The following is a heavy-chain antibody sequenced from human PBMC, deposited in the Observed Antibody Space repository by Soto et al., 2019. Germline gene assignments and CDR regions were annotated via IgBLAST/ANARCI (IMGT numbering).Heavy chain of an antibody. D-gene: IGHD6-6*01. V-gene: IGHV4-59*08. CDR2: VYYSGST. J-gene: IGHJ5*02. Sequence: QVQLQESGPGLVKPSETLSLTCTVSGGSISSYYWSWIRQPPGKGLEWIGYVYYSGSTNYNPSLKSRVTISVDTSQNQFSLKLSSVTAADTAVYYCARGYSSYYGRFDPWGQGTLVTVSS. CDR1: GGSISSYY. CDR3: ARGYSSYYGRFDP.